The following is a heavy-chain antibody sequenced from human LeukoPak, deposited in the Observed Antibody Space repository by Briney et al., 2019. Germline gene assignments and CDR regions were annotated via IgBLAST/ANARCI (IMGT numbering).Heavy chain of an antibody. V-gene: IGHV3-23*01. CDR3: AKDHYGSG. CDR2: ISGSGAIT. Sequence: HAGGTLRLSCAASGFTFSSYGMSWVRQAPGKGLDWVSTISGSGAITYYADSVKGRFTISRDNSKNTLYLQMNSLRAEDTAVYYCAKDHYGSGWGQGTLVTVSS. D-gene: IGHD3-10*01. J-gene: IGHJ4*02. CDR1: GFTFSSYG.